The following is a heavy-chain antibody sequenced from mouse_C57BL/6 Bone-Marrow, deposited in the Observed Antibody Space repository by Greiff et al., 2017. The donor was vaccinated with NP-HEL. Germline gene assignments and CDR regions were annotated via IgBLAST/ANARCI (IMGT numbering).Heavy chain of an antibody. J-gene: IGHJ1*03. CDR1: GYTFTSYW. Sequence: QVQLQQSGAELVKPGASVKLSCKASGYTFTSYWMQWVKQRPGQGLEWIGEIDPSDSYTNYNQKFKGKATLTVDTSSSTAYMQLSSLTSEDSAVYYCARGDFDVWGTGTTVTVSS. V-gene: IGHV1-50*01. CDR3: ARGDFDV. CDR2: IDPSDSYT.